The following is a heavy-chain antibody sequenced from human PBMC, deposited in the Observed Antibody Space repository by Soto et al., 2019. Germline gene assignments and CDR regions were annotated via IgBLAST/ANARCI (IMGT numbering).Heavy chain of an antibody. V-gene: IGHV3-30-3*01. J-gene: IGHJ4*02. Sequence: QVQLVESGGGVVQPGRSLRLSCAASGFTFSSYAMHWVRQAPGKGLEWVAVISYDGSNKYYADSVKGRFTISRDNSKNTLYLQMNSLRAEDTAVYYCARGNIVATLLDYWGQGTLVTVSS. CDR1: GFTFSSYA. CDR2: ISYDGSNK. CDR3: ARGNIVATLLDY. D-gene: IGHD5-12*01.